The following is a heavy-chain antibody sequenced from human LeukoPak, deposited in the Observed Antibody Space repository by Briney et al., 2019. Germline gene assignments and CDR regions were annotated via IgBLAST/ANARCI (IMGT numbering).Heavy chain of an antibody. V-gene: IGHV1-8*03. CDR3: ARAPRITMVRGVIYWFDP. CDR1: GYTFTSYD. J-gene: IGHJ5*02. Sequence: ASVKVSCKASGYTFTSYDINWVRQATGQGLEWMGWMNPNSGNTGYAQKFQGRVTITRNTSLSTAYMELSSLRSEDTAVYYCARAPRITMVRGVIYWFDPWGQGTLVTVSS. CDR2: MNPNSGNT. D-gene: IGHD3-10*01.